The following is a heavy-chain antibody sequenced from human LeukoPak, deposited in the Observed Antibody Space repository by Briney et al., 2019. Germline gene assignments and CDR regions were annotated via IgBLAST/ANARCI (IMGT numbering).Heavy chain of an antibody. J-gene: IGHJ4*02. CDR3: ARTQNPYYYDSSGYPPDY. V-gene: IGHV1-69*13. CDR2: IIPIFGTA. D-gene: IGHD3-22*01. Sequence: SVTVSCKASGGTFSSYAISWVRQAPGQGLEWMGGIIPIFGTANYAQKFQGRVTITADESTSTAYMELSSLRSEDTAVYYCARTQNPYYYDSSGYPPDYWGQGTLVTVSS. CDR1: GGTFSSYA.